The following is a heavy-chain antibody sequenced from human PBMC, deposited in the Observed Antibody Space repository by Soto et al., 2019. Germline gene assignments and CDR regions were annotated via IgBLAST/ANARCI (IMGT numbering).Heavy chain of an antibody. CDR3: TSTYYYDSSGYYYGYY. V-gene: IGHV3-15*07. J-gene: IGHJ4*02. D-gene: IGHD3-22*01. CDR1: GFTFSNAW. Sequence: GGSLRLSCAASGFTFSNAWMNLVRPAPGKGLEWVGRIKSKTDGGTTDYAAPVKGRFTISRDDSKNTLYLQMNSLKTEDTAVYYCTSTYYYDSSGYYYGYYWGQGTLVTVSS. CDR2: IKSKTDGGTT.